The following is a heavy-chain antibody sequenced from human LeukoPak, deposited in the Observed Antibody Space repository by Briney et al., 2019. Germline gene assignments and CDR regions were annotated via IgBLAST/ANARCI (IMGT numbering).Heavy chain of an antibody. J-gene: IGHJ6*03. CDR1: GGTFSSYA. Sequence: SVKVSCKASGGTFSSYAISWVRQAPGQGLEWMGGIIPIFGTANYAQKFQGRVTITADESTSTAYMELSSLRSEDTAVYYCARVNPLQQQQSSGGGYYYYMDVWGKGATVTVSS. CDR3: ARVNPLQQQQSSGGGYYYYMDV. D-gene: IGHD6-13*01. V-gene: IGHV1-69*13. CDR2: IIPIFGTA.